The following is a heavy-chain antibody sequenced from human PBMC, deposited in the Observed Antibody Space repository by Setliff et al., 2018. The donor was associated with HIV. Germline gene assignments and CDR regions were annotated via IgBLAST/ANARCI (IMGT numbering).Heavy chain of an antibody. CDR2: LFTSGKT. D-gene: IGHD3-3*01. V-gene: IGHV4-4*07. J-gene: IGHJ6*03. CDR1: GGSVSLYY. CDR3: ARDLFNEWQGHYYYYMDV. Sequence: PSETLSLTCTVSGGSVSLYYWNWMRQPVGKGLEWIGRLFTSGKTTFSPSLKSRVSMSVDTSKNAVSLKLDSVTAGDSAVYFCARDLFNEWQGHYYYYMDVWGKGTTVTVSS.